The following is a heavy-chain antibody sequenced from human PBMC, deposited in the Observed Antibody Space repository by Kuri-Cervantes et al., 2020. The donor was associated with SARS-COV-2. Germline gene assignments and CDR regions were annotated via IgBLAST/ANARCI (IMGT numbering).Heavy chain of an antibody. D-gene: IGHD1-1*01. CDR3: AREGTYAFDI. V-gene: IGHV3-7*01. CDR2: IKQDGSEK. CDR1: GFTFSSYS. Sequence: GSLKISCAASGFTFSSYSMSWVRQAPGKGLEWVANIKQDGSEKYYVDSVKGRFTISRDNAKNSLYLQMNSLRAEDTAVYYCAREGTYAFDIWGQGTMVTVSS. J-gene: IGHJ3*02.